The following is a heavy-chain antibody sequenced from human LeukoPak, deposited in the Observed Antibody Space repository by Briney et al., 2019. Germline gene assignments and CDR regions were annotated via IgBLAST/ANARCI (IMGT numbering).Heavy chain of an antibody. D-gene: IGHD2-15*01. Sequence: PGGSLRLSCAASGFTFSNYWMNWVRQAPGRGLEWVANINQDGGEVYCVGSVKGRFTISRDSAKNSLHLQMNSLRAEDTAVYYCARGGSRFCSSCYSDAFDIWGQGTMVTVSS. CDR2: INQDGGEV. CDR1: GFTFSNYW. CDR3: ARGGSRFCSSCYSDAFDI. J-gene: IGHJ3*02. V-gene: IGHV3-7*01.